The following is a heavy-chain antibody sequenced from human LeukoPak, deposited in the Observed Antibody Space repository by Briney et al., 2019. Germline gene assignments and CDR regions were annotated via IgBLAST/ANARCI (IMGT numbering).Heavy chain of an antibody. CDR2: MNPNSGNT. V-gene: IGHV1-8*01. CDR3: VRRNYGSPRWFDP. J-gene: IGHJ5*02. D-gene: IGHD5-24*01. CDR1: RYTFTSYD. Sequence: VASVTVSCKASRYTFTSYDISWVRQATGQGLEWMGWMNPNSGNTSYAQKFQGRVTMTRNTSISTAYMELSSLRSEDTAVYYCVRRNYGSPRWFDPWGQGTLVTVSS.